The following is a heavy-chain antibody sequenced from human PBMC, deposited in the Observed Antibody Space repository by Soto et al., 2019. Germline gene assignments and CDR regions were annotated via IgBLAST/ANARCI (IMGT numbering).Heavy chain of an antibody. J-gene: IGHJ6*02. CDR2: IIPLFGTT. V-gene: IGHV1-69*01. CDR1: GDTFKNCV. Sequence: QVQVVQSGVEVSRPGSSVQVSCKASGDTFKNCVISWVRQAPGQGLEWMGGIIPLFGTTDFAQRFQGRLTITTDESTTTAYMELSRLRSEDTATYYCAAELGFGKLSVVWGQGTTVIVSS. CDR3: AAELGFGKLSVV. D-gene: IGHD3-10*01.